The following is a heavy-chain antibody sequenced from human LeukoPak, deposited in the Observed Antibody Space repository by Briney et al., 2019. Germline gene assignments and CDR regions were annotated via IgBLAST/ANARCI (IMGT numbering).Heavy chain of an antibody. V-gene: IGHV1-2*06. CDR3: ARGGGGLTKGFDY. CDR1: GYTFTGYY. D-gene: IGHD4-23*01. Sequence: ASVKVSCKASGYTFTGYYMHWVRQAPGQGLEWMGRINPNSGCTNYAQKFQGRVTMTRDTSISTAYMELSRLRSDDTAVYYCARGGGGLTKGFDYWGQGTLVTVSS. J-gene: IGHJ4*02. CDR2: INPNSGCT.